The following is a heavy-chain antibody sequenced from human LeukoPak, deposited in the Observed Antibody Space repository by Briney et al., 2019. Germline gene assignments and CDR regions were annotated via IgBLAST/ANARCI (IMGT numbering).Heavy chain of an antibody. D-gene: IGHD2-15*01. Sequence: GRSLRLSCAASGFGFRSYAMHWVRQAPVKGLEWMAVIAYDGSTKYYADSVKGRFTISRDNSHNTVDLQMNSLTAEDMAVYFCAKSYCSGGSCYSWSVDYWGQGTLVTVSP. CDR1: GFGFRSYA. V-gene: IGHV3-30*04. J-gene: IGHJ4*02. CDR3: AKSYCSGGSCYSWSVDY. CDR2: IAYDGSTK.